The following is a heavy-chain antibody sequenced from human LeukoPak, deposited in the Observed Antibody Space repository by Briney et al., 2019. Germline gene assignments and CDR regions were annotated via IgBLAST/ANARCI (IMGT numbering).Heavy chain of an antibody. J-gene: IGHJ4*02. D-gene: IGHD5-12*01. Sequence: GASVKVSCKASGYAFSAYYMHWVRQAPGQGLEWMGWLNPQTGDTHFAQKFQGRVTFTRDTSTSTAYMELRSLRSDDTAVYYCAREDYSGYVSFDYWGQGTLVTVSS. CDR2: LNPQTGDT. V-gene: IGHV1-2*02. CDR3: AREDYSGYVSFDY. CDR1: GYAFSAYY.